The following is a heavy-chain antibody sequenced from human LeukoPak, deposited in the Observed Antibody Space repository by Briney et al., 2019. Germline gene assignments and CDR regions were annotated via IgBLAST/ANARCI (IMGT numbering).Heavy chain of an antibody. Sequence: PGGSLRLSCAASGFTFSNAWMSWVRQAPGKGLEWVGRIKSKTDGGTTDYAAPVKGRFTISRDDSKNTLYLQMNSLKTEDTAVYYCTTGRYSGYDLGDFWGQGTLVTVSS. CDR1: GFTFSNAW. V-gene: IGHV3-15*01. CDR2: IKSKTDGGTT. D-gene: IGHD5-12*01. J-gene: IGHJ4*02. CDR3: TTGRYSGYDLGDF.